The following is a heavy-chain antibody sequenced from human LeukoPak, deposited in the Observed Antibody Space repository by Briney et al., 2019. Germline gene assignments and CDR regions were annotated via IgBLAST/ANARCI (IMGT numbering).Heavy chain of an antibody. CDR2: INTNTGNP. CDR1: GYTFTSYG. V-gene: IGHV7-4-1*02. CDR3: ARMDTPRPYYYYGMDV. Sequence: PGASVKVSCKASGYTFTSYGISWVRQAPGQGLEWMGWINTNTGNPTYAQGFTGRFVFSLDTSVSTAYLQISSLKAEDTAVYYCARMDTPRPYYYYGMDVWGQGTTVTVSS. D-gene: IGHD5-18*01. J-gene: IGHJ6*02.